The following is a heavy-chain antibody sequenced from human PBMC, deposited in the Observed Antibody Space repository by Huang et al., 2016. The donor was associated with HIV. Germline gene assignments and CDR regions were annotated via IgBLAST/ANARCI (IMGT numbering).Heavy chain of an antibody. D-gene: IGHD3-16*01. J-gene: IGHJ4*02. CDR2: IIPLFRAP. Sequence: QVQLEQSGPAVRKPGSSVKVSCQASGGSFSDQIISWVRPAPGQRFEWMGGIIPLFRAPAYAQEFKGRGTMTADESTATIYMELNSLTSEDTAVYYCAMSLRYQYDSRSYWGRYFDYWGQGTLVTVSS. V-gene: IGHV1-69*01. CDR3: AMSLRYQYDSRSYWGRYFDY. CDR1: GGSFSDQI.